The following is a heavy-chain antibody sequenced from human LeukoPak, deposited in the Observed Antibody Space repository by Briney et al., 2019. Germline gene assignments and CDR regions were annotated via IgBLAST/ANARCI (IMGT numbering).Heavy chain of an antibody. V-gene: IGHV4-4*07. D-gene: IGHD4-17*01. CDR1: GGSVSSYY. CDR2: IYTSGST. J-gene: IGHJ2*01. CDR3: ARPATVTTYNWYFDL. Sequence: SETLSLTCTVSGGSVSSYYWSWIRQPAGKGLEWIGRIYTSGSTNYNPSLKSRVTISVDTSKNQFSLKLSSVTAADTAVYYCARPATVTTYNWYFDLWGRGTLVTVSS.